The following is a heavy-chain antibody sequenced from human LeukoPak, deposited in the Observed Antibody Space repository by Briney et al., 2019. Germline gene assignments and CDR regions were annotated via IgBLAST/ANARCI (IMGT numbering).Heavy chain of an antibody. CDR2: ISSSSSYK. CDR1: GFTFSSYS. CDR3: ARDHYGDYSLDY. V-gene: IGHV3-21*01. J-gene: IGHJ4*02. D-gene: IGHD4-17*01. Sequence: GGSLRLSCVASGFTFSSYSMNWVRQAPGKGLEWVSSISSSSSYKYYTDSVKGRFTISRDNAKNSLYLQMNSLRAEDTAVYYCARDHYGDYSLDYWGQGTLVTVSS.